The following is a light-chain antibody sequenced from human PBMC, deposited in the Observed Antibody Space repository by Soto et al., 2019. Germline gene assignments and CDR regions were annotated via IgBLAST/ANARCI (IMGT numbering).Light chain of an antibody. CDR2: KAS. CDR3: QQYDSFSLT. Sequence: DIQMTESPSTLSASVGDRVTITCRASQSISSWLAWYQQKPGKAPKLLIYKASSLESGVTSRFSGSGSGTEFTLTISSLQPDEFATYYCQQYDSFSLTFGGGTKVEIK. V-gene: IGKV1-5*03. CDR1: QSISSW. J-gene: IGKJ4*02.